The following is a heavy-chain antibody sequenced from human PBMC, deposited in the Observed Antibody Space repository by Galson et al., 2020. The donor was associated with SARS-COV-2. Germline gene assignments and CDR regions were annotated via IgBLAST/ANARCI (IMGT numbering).Heavy chain of an antibody. J-gene: IGHJ4*02. CDR1: GFTFSSYW. CDR2: IKQDGSEK. CDR3: ARDFGGGYYDSSGYYLVFCGFDY. D-gene: IGHD3-22*01. Sequence: TGGSLRLSCAASGFTFSSYWMSWVRQAPGKGLEWVANIKQDGSEKYYVDSVKGRFTISRDNAKNSLYLQMNSLRAEDTAVYYCARDFGGGYYDSSGYYLVFCGFDYWGQGTLVTVSS. V-gene: IGHV3-7*05.